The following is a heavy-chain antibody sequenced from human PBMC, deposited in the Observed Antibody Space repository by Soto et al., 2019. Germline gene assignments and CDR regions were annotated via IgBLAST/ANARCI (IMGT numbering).Heavy chain of an antibody. D-gene: IGHD2-21*02. Sequence: QVQLVQSGVEVKKPGSSVKVSCKAAGGSFSIYTVFWVRQAPGQGLEWMGRIIPMFDIANYAQNFQGRVTLNADKFTDTVYMEMLNLRADETPVYYSTLDCWSAEVFAIWGQGTLVTVSS. CDR2: IIPMFDIA. J-gene: IGHJ3*02. CDR1: GGSFSIYT. CDR3: TLDCWSAEVFAI. V-gene: IGHV1-69*02.